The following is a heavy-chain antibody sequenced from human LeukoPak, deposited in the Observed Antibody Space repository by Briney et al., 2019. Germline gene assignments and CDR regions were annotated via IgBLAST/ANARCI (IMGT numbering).Heavy chain of an antibody. D-gene: IGHD2-15*01. V-gene: IGHV1-18*04. CDR3: AREAEGYCSGGSCYPEYFQH. Sequence: ASVKVSCKASGYTFTSYGISWVRQAPGQGLEWMGWISPYNGNTNYAQKLQGRVTMTTDTSTSTAYMELRSLRSDDTAVYYCAREAEGYCSGGSCYPEYFQHWGQGTLVTVSS. CDR2: ISPYNGNT. J-gene: IGHJ1*01. CDR1: GYTFTSYG.